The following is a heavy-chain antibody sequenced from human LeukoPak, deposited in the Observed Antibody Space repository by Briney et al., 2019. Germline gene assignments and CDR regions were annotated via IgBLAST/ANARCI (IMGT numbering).Heavy chain of an antibody. J-gene: IGHJ4*02. Sequence: GASVKVSCKASGYTFTSYDINWVRQAPGQGLEWMGWMNPNSGNTDYAQKLQGGITMTRNTSISKAYSELSSLRSEDTAVYYCARGHYRSSRGIAAADYWGQGTLVTVSS. CDR1: GYTFTSYD. D-gene: IGHD6-13*01. V-gene: IGHV1-8*01. CDR3: ARGHYRSSRGIAAADY. CDR2: MNPNSGNT.